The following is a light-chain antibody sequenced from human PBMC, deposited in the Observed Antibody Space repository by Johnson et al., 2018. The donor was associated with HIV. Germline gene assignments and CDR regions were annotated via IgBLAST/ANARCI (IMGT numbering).Light chain of an antibody. V-gene: IGLV1-51*01. J-gene: IGLJ1*01. CDR1: SYNIGNNY. Sequence: QSVLTQPPSVSAATGQKVTISCSGSSYNIGNNYVSWYQQLPGTAPKLLIYDNNKRPSGIPDRFSGSKSGTSATLGITGLQTGDEADYYCGTWDSSLSAHNYVFGTGTQVTVL. CDR2: DNN. CDR3: GTWDSSLSAHNYV.